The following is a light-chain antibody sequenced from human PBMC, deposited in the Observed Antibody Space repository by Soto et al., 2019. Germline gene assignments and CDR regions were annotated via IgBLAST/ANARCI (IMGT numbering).Light chain of an antibody. Sequence: EIVMTQSPVTLSVSPGERATLSCRASESVGTNLAWYQQKPGQPPRLLIYDASTRETGVPPRFSGSGSGTEFTLTISSLEPEDFAVYYCQQRSNWPPTFGGGTKVEIK. J-gene: IGKJ4*01. CDR3: QQRSNWPPT. CDR2: DAS. V-gene: IGKV3-15*01. CDR1: ESVGTN.